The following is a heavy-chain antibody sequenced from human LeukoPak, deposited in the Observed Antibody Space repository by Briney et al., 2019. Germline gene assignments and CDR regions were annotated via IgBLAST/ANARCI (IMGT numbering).Heavy chain of an antibody. CDR3: ARGLFCSGGSCDFDY. Sequence: SETLSLTCTVSGGSIINYYWTWIRQPPGKGLEWIGHIYYSGSTNYNPSLKSRVTLSVDTSKNQFSLKLSSVTAADTAVYYCARGLFCSGGSCDFDYWGQGTLVTVSS. D-gene: IGHD2-15*01. CDR2: IYYSGST. CDR1: GGSIINYY. J-gene: IGHJ4*02. V-gene: IGHV4-59*01.